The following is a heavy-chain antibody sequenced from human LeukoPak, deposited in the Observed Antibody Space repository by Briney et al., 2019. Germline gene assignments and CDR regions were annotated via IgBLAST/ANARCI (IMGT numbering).Heavy chain of an antibody. D-gene: IGHD3-22*01. Sequence: RASQTLSLTCTVSGVSISSGDYYWRWLRQPPGKGLEWIGYIYYSGSTYYNPSLKSRVTISVDTSKNQFSLKLSSVTAADTAVYYCARDHDSRDSNWFDPWGQGTLVTVSS. CDR1: GVSISSGDYY. CDR3: ARDHDSRDSNWFDP. V-gene: IGHV4-30-4*01. CDR2: IYYSGST. J-gene: IGHJ5*02.